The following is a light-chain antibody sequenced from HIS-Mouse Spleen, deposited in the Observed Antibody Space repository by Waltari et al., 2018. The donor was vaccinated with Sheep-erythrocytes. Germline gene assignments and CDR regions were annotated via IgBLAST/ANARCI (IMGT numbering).Light chain of an antibody. CDR1: QSISSY. J-gene: IGKJ4*01. CDR2: AAS. Sequence: DIQMTQSPSSLSASVGDRVTITCWASQSISSYLNWYQQKPGKAPKRLIYAASSLQSGVPSRFSGSGSGTEFTLTISSLQPEDFATYYCLQHNSYPLTFGGGTKVEIK. CDR3: LQHNSYPLT. V-gene: IGKV1-17*01.